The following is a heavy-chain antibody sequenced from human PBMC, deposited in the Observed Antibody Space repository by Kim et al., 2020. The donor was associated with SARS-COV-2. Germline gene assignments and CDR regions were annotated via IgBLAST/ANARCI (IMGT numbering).Heavy chain of an antibody. D-gene: IGHD2-2*01. CDR3: ARDLYCSSTSCPTDDY. J-gene: IGHJ4*02. Sequence: GGSLRLSCAASGFTFSSYGMHWVRQAPGKGLEWVAVIWYDGSNKYYADSVKGRFTISRDNSKNTLYLQMNSLRAEDTAVYYCARDLYCSSTSCPTDDYWGQGTLVTVSS. CDR1: GFTFSSYG. V-gene: IGHV3-33*01. CDR2: IWYDGSNK.